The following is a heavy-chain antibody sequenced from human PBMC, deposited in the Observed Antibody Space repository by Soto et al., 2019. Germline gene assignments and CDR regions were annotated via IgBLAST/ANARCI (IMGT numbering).Heavy chain of an antibody. Sequence: ASVKVSCKASGYTFTGYYMHWVRQATGQGLEWMGWINPNSGGTNYAQKFQGRVTMTRDTSISTAYMELSRLRSDDTAVNYCARRGSVYYYYYGMDVWGQGTTVTVSS. CDR3: ARRGSVYYYYYGMDV. V-gene: IGHV1-2*02. CDR1: GYTFTGYY. CDR2: INPNSGGT. J-gene: IGHJ6*02.